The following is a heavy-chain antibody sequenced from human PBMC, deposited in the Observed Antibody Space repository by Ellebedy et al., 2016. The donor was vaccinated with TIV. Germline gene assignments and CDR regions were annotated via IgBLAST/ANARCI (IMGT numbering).Heavy chain of an antibody. CDR1: GFTFDDYA. D-gene: IGHD1-26*01. Sequence: GGSLRLXCAASGFTFDDYAMHWVRQAPGKGLEWVSGISWNSGRIDYADSVKGRFTIPRDNAKNSLYLQMNSLRAEDTALYYCAKDSTDKGELLAFDYWGQGTLVTVSS. CDR3: AKDSTDKGELLAFDY. CDR2: ISWNSGRI. J-gene: IGHJ4*02. V-gene: IGHV3-9*01.